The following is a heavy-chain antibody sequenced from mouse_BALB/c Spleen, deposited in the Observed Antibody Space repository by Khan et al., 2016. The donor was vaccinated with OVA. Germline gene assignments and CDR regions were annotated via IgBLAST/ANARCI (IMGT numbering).Heavy chain of an antibody. CDR3: ARKNYYGYAMDY. J-gene: IGHJ4*01. Sequence: EVQLVESGPGLVKPSQSLSLTCTVTGYSITSDYAWDWIRQFPGNKLEWMGYISYGGSTSYNPSLKRRISITRETSKNQFFLQLNSVTTEDTATYYCARKNYYGYAMDYWGQGTSVTVSS. CDR1: GYSITSDYA. V-gene: IGHV3-2*02. D-gene: IGHD1-1*01. CDR2: ISYGGST.